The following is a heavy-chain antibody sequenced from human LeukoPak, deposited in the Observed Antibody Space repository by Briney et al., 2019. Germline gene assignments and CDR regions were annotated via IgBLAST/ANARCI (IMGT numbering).Heavy chain of an antibody. CDR1: GFTVSSNY. V-gene: IGHV3-53*01. D-gene: IGHD6-13*01. J-gene: IGHJ5*02. Sequence: GGSLRLSCAASGFTVSSNYMSWVRQAPGKGLEWVSVIYSGGSTYYADSVKGRFTISRDNSKNTLYLQMNSLRAEDTAVYYCAGSSWYAGGNWFDPWGQGTLVTASS. CDR2: IYSGGST. CDR3: AGSSWYAGGNWFDP.